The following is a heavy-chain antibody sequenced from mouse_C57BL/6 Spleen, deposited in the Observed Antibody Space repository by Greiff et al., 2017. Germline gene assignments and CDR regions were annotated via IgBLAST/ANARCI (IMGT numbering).Heavy chain of an antibody. Sequence: QVQLQQPGAELVKPGASVKLSCKASGYTFTSYWMHWVKQRPGQGLEWIGMIHPNSGSTNYNEKFKSKATLTVDKSSSTAYMKLSSLTSEDSAVYYCARSSYYYYGVVYYVDDWGQGTTLTVSS. CDR1: GYTFTSYW. D-gene: IGHD2-4*01. CDR2: IHPNSGST. V-gene: IGHV1-64*01. J-gene: IGHJ2*01. CDR3: ARSSYYYYGVVYYVDD.